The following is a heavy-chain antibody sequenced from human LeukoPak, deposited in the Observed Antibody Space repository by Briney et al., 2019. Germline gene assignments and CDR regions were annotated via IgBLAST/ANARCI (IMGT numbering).Heavy chain of an antibody. CDR3: AADGAGFDT. J-gene: IGHJ5*02. D-gene: IGHD5-24*01. V-gene: IGHV3-11*01. CDR1: GFTFNDYY. Sequence: GGSLRLSCAASGFTFNDYYMSWIRQAPGKGLEWLSYINIGGTNTQYADSVKGRFTISRDNAKKSLYLEMNNLRAEDTAVYYCAADGAGFDTWGQGVLVTVSS. CDR2: INIGGTNT.